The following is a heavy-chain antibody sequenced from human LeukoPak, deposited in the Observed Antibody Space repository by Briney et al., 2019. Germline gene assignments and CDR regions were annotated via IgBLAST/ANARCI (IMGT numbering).Heavy chain of an antibody. CDR1: GFTFSSYT. J-gene: IGHJ4*02. Sequence: GGSLRLSCAASGFTFSSYTMTWVRQAPGKGXXXXXXXXGSGTATNYADSVKGRFTISRDNSKNTLYLQMNSLRVEDTAIYYCAKAPPTCGGGTCSYMFDSWGQGTLVTVSS. V-gene: IGHV3-23*01. CDR2: XXGSGTAT. CDR3: AKAPPTCGGGTCSYMFDS. D-gene: IGHD2-15*01.